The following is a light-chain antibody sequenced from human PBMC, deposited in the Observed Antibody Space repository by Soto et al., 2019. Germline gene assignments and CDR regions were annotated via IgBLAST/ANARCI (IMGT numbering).Light chain of an antibody. CDR1: ESLSPHS. Sequence: EIVLTQSPGTLSLSPGETATLSCRASESLSPHSTAWQQQQPRQARRLLIGAPSGRATSIADRISGSGSGTFFTPTSSVLAAEDCVEYCHQQDGCSPKTFGGGTRLDIK. CDR2: APS. J-gene: IGKJ5*01. CDR3: QQDGCSPKT. V-gene: IGKV3-20*01.